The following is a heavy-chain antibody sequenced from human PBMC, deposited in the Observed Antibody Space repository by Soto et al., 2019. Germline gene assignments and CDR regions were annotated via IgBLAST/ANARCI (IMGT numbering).Heavy chain of an antibody. D-gene: IGHD1-26*01. Sequence: RASVKVSCKASGYNFTTYAMLWVRQAPGQRLEWMGWINTGNGNTKYSPKFQGRVTITRDTSASTAYMELSSLKSEDTAVYYCARPTVVGATVRYFFDYWGQGTLVTVSS. CDR2: INTGNGNT. CDR1: GYNFTTYA. J-gene: IGHJ4*01. V-gene: IGHV1-3*04. CDR3: ARPTVVGATVRYFFDY.